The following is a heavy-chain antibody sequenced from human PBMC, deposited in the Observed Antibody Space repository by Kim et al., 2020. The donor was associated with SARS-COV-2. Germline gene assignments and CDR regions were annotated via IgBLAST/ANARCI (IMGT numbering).Heavy chain of an antibody. Sequence: SVKVSCKASGGTFSSYAISWVRQAPGQGLEWMGGIIPIFGTANYAQKFQGRVTITADESTSTAYMELSSLRSEDTAVYYCASPKGLDANTRFDYWGQGTLVTVSS. V-gene: IGHV1-69*13. J-gene: IGHJ4*02. D-gene: IGHD1-1*01. CDR3: ASPKGLDANTRFDY. CDR1: GGTFSSYA. CDR2: IIPIFGTA.